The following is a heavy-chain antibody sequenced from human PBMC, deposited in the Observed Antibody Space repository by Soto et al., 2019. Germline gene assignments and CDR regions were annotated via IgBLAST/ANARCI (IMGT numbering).Heavy chain of an antibody. Sequence: GASVKVSCTASGYSFTSYGISWVRQAPGQGLEWMGWISAYNGNTNYAQKLQGRVTMTTDTSTSTAYMELRSLRSDDTAVYYCASSSIAARPPKLYGMDVWGQGTTVTVSS. V-gene: IGHV1-18*01. CDR2: ISAYNGNT. CDR1: GYSFTSYG. CDR3: ASSSIAARPPKLYGMDV. D-gene: IGHD6-6*01. J-gene: IGHJ6*02.